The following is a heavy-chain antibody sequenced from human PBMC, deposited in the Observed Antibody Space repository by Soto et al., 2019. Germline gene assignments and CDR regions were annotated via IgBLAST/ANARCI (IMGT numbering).Heavy chain of an antibody. Sequence: QLQLQESGPGLVKPSETLSLTCTVSGGSISSSSYYWGWIRQPPGKGLEWIGSIYYSGSTYYNPYLKSRVPISVDTSKNQFSLKLGSVAAADTAVYYCARRETGLDAFDIWGQGTMVTVSS. CDR3: ARRETGLDAFDI. V-gene: IGHV4-39*01. J-gene: IGHJ3*02. CDR1: GGSISSSSYY. CDR2: IYYSGST. D-gene: IGHD1-26*01.